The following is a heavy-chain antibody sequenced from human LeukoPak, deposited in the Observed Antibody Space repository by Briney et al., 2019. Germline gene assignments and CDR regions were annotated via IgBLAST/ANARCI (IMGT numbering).Heavy chain of an antibody. V-gene: IGHV1-18*01. J-gene: IGHJ6*02. CDR1: GYTFTSYG. Sequence: ASVKVSCKASGYTFTSYGISWVRQAPGQGLEWMGWISAYNGNTNYAQKLQGRVTMTTDTSTSTAYMELRSLRSDDTAVYYCARADPSCSGGSCYSETSYYGMDVWGQGTTVTVSS. D-gene: IGHD2-15*01. CDR3: ARADPSCSGGSCYSETSYYGMDV. CDR2: ISAYNGNT.